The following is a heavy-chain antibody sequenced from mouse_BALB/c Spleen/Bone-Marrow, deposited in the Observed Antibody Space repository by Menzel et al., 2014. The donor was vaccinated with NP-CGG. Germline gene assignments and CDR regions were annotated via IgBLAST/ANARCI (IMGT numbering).Heavy chain of an antibody. Sequence: EVQLQQSGTVLARPGASVKMSCKASGYSFTNYWMRWVKQRPGQGLEWIGAIYPGNSDTTYNQKFKGKAKLTAVTSASTAYMELNSLTNEDSAVYYCTKLGGTSDWYFDVWGAGTTVTVSS. CDR2: IYPGNSDT. CDR1: GYSFTNYW. CDR3: TKLGGTSDWYFDV. D-gene: IGHD1-1*02. V-gene: IGHV1-5*01. J-gene: IGHJ1*01.